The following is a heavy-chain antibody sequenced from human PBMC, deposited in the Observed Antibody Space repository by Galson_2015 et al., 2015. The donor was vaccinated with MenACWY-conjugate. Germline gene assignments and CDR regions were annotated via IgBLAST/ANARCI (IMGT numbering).Heavy chain of an antibody. CDR2: ISHSGTT. CDR3: ARVRHRLKRDCTGGDCFYWYFDL. CDR1: DDYF. J-gene: IGHJ2*01. Sequence: DDYFWSWIRQHPGKGLEWIGYISHSGTTYYNPSLKSRVSTSVDTSKNQFSLSLTSVTAADTAVYFCARVRHRLKRDCTGGDCFYWYFDLWGRGSLVTVSS. V-gene: IGHV4-31*02. D-gene: IGHD2-8*02.